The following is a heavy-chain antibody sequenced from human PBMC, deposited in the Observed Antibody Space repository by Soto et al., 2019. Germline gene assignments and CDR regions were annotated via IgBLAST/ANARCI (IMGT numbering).Heavy chain of an antibody. Sequence: GGSLRLSCTASGFTFSSYAIHWVRQAPGKGLEWVAVISYDGSHKYYADAVKGRFTISRDNSKNTLYLQMNSLRAEDTAVYYCARDLTYYFDYWGQGTLVTVSS. CDR2: ISYDGSHK. V-gene: IGHV3-30-3*01. J-gene: IGHJ4*02. CDR1: GFTFSSYA. CDR3: ARDLTYYFDY. D-gene: IGHD3-9*01.